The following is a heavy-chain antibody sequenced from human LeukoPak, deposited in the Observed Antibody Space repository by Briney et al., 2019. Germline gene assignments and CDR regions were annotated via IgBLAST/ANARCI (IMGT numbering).Heavy chain of an antibody. J-gene: IGHJ4*02. CDR3: TKAGPPSGKYLADY. CDR2: ISGGGDVT. D-gene: IGHD6-19*01. CDR1: GFTFSSSA. V-gene: IGHV3-23*01. Sequence: GGSLRLSCAASGFTFSSSAMRWVRQAPGKGLEWVSAISGGGDVTYYADSVKGRFTTSRDNSKNTLYLQMNSLRAEDTAIYYCTKAGPPSGKYLADYWGQGTLVTVSS.